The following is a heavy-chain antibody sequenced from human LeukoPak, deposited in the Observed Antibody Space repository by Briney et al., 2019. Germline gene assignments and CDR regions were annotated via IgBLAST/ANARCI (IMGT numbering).Heavy chain of an antibody. CDR1: GYTFTSYG. Sequence: GASVKVSCKASGYTFTSYGISWVRQAPGQGLEWMGWISAYNGNTNYAQKLQGRVTMTTDTSTSTAYMELSSLRSEDTAVYYCARGCSSTSCYAFYGMDVWGKGTTVTVSS. CDR3: ARGCSSTSCYAFYGMDV. D-gene: IGHD2-2*01. J-gene: IGHJ6*04. V-gene: IGHV1-18*04. CDR2: ISAYNGNT.